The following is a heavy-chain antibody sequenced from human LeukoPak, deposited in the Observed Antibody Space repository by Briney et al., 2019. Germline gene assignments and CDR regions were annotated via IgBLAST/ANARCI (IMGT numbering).Heavy chain of an antibody. V-gene: IGHV1-69*06. J-gene: IGHJ3*02. CDR1: GGTFSSYA. Sequence: ASVRVSCKASGGTFSSYAISWVRQAPGQGLEWMGRIIPIFGTANYAQKFQGRVTITADKSTSTAYMELSSLRSEDTAVYYCARGVSYGGKPSNDAFDIWGQGTMVTVSS. D-gene: IGHD4-23*01. CDR3: ARGVSYGGKPSNDAFDI. CDR2: IIPIFGTA.